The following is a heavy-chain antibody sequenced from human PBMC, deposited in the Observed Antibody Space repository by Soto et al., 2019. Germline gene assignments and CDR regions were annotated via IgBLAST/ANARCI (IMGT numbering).Heavy chain of an antibody. CDR1: GYSFTSHW. CDR3: ARGGSFSSPADFNPAGGHAFDI. CDR2: IYPGDSDT. Sequence: GESLKISCKGSGYSFTSHWIGWVRQMPGKGLEWMGIIYPGDSDTRYGPSFQGQVTISADKSISTAYLRWSSLEASDTAMYYCARGGSFSSPADFNPAGGHAFDIWGQGTMVTVSS. J-gene: IGHJ3*02. V-gene: IGHV5-51*01. D-gene: IGHD3-3*01.